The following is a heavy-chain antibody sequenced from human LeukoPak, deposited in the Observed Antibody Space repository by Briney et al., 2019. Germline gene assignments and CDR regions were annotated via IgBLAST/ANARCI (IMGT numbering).Heavy chain of an antibody. V-gene: IGHV5-51*01. D-gene: IGHD6-19*01. CDR1: GYSFTSYW. Sequence: GESLKISCKGSGYSFTSYWIGWVRQMPGKGLEWTGIIYPGDSDTRYSPSFQGQVTISADKSISTAYLQWSSLKASDTAMYYCARSSAVAGTVTWFDYWGQGTLVTVSS. CDR2: IYPGDSDT. CDR3: ARSSAVAGTVTWFDY. J-gene: IGHJ4*02.